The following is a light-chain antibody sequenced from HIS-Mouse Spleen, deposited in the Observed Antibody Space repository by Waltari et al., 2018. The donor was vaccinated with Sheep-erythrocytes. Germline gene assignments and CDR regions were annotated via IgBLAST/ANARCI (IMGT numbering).Light chain of an antibody. Sequence: SYELTQPPSVSVSPGQTASITCSGDKLGDKYACWYQQKPGQSPVLVIYQDTKRPSGTPRRFSGSNSGNTATLTISGTQAMDEADYYCQAWDSSTALVFGGGTKLTVL. CDR2: QDT. CDR3: QAWDSSTALV. V-gene: IGLV3-1*01. CDR1: KLGDKY. J-gene: IGLJ3*02.